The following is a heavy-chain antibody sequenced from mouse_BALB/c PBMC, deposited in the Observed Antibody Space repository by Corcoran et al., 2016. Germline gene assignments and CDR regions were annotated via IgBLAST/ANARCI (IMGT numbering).Heavy chain of an antibody. J-gene: IGHJ4*01. Sequence: QVQLQQSGAELAKPGASVKMSCKASGYTFTSYWMHWVKQRPGQGLEWIGYINPSTGYTEYNQKFKDKATLTADKSSSTAYMQLSSLTSEDSAVYYCASSTMITTNAMDYWGQGTSVTVSS. CDR3: ASSTMITTNAMDY. D-gene: IGHD2-4*01. CDR1: GYTFTSYW. V-gene: IGHV1-7*01. CDR2: INPSTGYT.